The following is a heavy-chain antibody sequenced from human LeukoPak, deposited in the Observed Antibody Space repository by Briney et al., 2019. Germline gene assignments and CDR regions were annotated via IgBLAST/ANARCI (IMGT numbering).Heavy chain of an antibody. CDR2: ICGSSGST. CDR1: GFTFSSYA. V-gene: IGHV3-23*01. D-gene: IGHD3-10*01. J-gene: IGHJ4*02. CDR3: AKDPAVWFGGPYFDY. Sequence: GGSLRLSCAASGFTFSSYAMRWVRQAPGKGLEWVSAICGSSGSTYYADSVKGRFTISRDNSKNKLYLQMKSLRAEATAVYYCAKDPAVWFGGPYFDYWGQGTLVTVSS.